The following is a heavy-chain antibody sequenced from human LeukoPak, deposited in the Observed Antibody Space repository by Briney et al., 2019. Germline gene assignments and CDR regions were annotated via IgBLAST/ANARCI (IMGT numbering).Heavy chain of an antibody. V-gene: IGHV3-7*01. Sequence: GGSLRLSCAASEFTFRSYWMSWVRQAPGKGLEWVANIKEDGSEKYFVDSVKGRFTISRDNAKNSLYLQMNSLRAEDTAVYYCARDYPYYYDGMWYCDYWGQGTLVSVSS. CDR1: EFTFRSYW. D-gene: IGHD3-22*01. J-gene: IGHJ4*02. CDR3: ARDYPYYYDGMWYCDY. CDR2: IKEDGSEK.